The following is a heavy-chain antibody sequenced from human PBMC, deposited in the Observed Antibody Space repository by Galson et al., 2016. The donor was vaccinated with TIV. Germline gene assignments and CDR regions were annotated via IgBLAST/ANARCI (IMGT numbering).Heavy chain of an antibody. J-gene: IGHJ5*02. D-gene: IGHD3-3*01. CDR2: ISWRSDFI. V-gene: IGHV3-9*01. Sequence: SLRLSCAASGFTFDDHAMHWVRQPPGKGLEWVSGISWRSDFIGYADSVKGRFTISRDNAKNSLYLQMNSLRAEDTAVYYCASARSISVLGVIRRGWFDPWGQGTLVTVSS. CDR1: GFTFDDHA. CDR3: ASARSISVLGVIRRGWFDP.